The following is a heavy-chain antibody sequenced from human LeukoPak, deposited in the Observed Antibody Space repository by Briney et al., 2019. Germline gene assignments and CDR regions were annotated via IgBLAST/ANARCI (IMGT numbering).Heavy chain of an antibody. V-gene: IGHV4-34*01. Sequence: PETLSLTCAVYGGSFSGYYWSWIRQPPGKGLEWIGEINHSGSTNYNPSLKSRVTISVDTSKNQFSLKLSSVTAADTAVYYCARGRGYYDSSDALDYWGQGTLVTVSS. CDR1: GGSFSGYY. CDR3: ARGRGYYDSSDALDY. J-gene: IGHJ4*02. CDR2: INHSGST. D-gene: IGHD3-22*01.